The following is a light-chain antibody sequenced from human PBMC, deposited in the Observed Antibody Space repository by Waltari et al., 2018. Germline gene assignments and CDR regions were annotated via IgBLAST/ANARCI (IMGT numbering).Light chain of an antibody. CDR1: SNDIGTYKF. Sequence: QSALTQPASVSGSPGQSLTISCTGTSNDIGTYKFVSWYQQHPGNAPKLIIYEFNQRPSGISNRFSGSKSGNTAALTISGLQTEDEADYFCCSYVTGDTWVFGGGTKVAVL. V-gene: IGLV2-23*02. J-gene: IGLJ3*02. CDR2: EFN. CDR3: CSYVTGDTWV.